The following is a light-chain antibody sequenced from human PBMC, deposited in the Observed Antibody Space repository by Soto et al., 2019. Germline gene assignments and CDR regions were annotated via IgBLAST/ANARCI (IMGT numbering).Light chain of an antibody. CDR1: QSVLYSSNNKNY. V-gene: IGKV4-1*01. Sequence: DIVMTQSPDSLAVSLGERATINCKSSQSVLYSSNNKNYLAWYQQKPAQPPKLLIYWESTRESGVPDRFSGSRSGTDFALPISSLQAQDVAVYFCQQYYSTPPWTFGQGTKVEIK. CDR2: WES. J-gene: IGKJ1*01. CDR3: QQYYSTPPWT.